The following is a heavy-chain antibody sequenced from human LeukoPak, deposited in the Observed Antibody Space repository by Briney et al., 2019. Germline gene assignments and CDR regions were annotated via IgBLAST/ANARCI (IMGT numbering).Heavy chain of an antibody. Sequence: PGGSLRLSCAASGFTFSSYWMSWVRQAPGKGLEWVANIKQDGSEKYYVDSVKGRFTISRDNAKNSLYLQMNSLRAEDTAVYYCARSPGIVGATVPVDYWGQGTLATVSS. CDR2: IKQDGSEK. D-gene: IGHD1-26*01. V-gene: IGHV3-7*01. CDR1: GFTFSSYW. J-gene: IGHJ4*02. CDR3: ARSPGIVGATVPVDY.